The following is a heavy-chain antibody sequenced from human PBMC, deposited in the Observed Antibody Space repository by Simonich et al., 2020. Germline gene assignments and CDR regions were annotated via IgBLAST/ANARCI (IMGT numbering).Heavy chain of an antibody. CDR3: ARHAGFAFDI. CDR2: IYYSGST. V-gene: IGHV4-39*01. J-gene: IGHJ3*02. CDR1: GGSISSSSYY. Sequence: QLQLQESGPGLVKPSETLSLTCPVSGGSISSSSYYWGWIRQPPGKGLEWIGSIYYSGSTHYNPSLKSRVTISVDTSKNQFSLKLSSVTAADTAVYYCARHAGFAFDIWGQGTMVTVSS. D-gene: IGHD6-13*01.